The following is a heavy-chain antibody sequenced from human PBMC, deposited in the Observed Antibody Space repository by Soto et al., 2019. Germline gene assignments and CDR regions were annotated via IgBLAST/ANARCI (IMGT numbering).Heavy chain of an antibody. Sequence: SVKVSCKASGGTFSSYAISWVRQAPGQGLEWMGGIIPIFGTANYAQKFQGRVTITADESTSTAYMELSSLRSEDTAVYYCARMSSYYYDSSGYYYDYWGQGTLVTVSS. CDR1: GGTFSSYA. D-gene: IGHD3-22*01. V-gene: IGHV1-69*13. J-gene: IGHJ4*02. CDR2: IIPIFGTA. CDR3: ARMSSYYYDSSGYYYDY.